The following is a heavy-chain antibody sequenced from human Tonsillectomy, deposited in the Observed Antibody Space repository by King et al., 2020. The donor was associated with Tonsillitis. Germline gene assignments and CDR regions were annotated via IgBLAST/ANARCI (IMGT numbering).Heavy chain of an antibody. V-gene: IGHV1-3*02. Sequence: QLVQSGAEVKKPGASVKVSCKASGYPFTTYAMHWVRQAPGQRLEWMGWSNAGNGNTKYSQEFQGRVTITRDTSASTAYMELGSLRSEDMAVYYCARSAADTFNAFDIWGQGTMVTVSS. CDR1: GYPFTTYA. J-gene: IGHJ3*02. D-gene: IGHD6-13*01. CDR3: ARSAADTFNAFDI. CDR2: SNAGNGNT.